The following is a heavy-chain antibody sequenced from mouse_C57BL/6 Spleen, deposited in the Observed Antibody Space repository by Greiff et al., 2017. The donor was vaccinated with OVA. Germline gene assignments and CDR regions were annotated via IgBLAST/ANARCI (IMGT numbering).Heavy chain of an antibody. CDR1: GFTFSSYG. V-gene: IGHV5-6*01. CDR2: ISSGGSYT. D-gene: IGHD1-1*01. J-gene: IGHJ4*01. Sequence: EVQVVESGGDLVKPGGSLKLSCAASGFTFSSYGMSWVRQTPDKRLEWVATISSGGSYTYYPDSVKGRFTISRDNAKNTLYLQMSSLKSEDTAMYYCARHYGSSWGYAMDYWGQGTSVTVSS. CDR3: ARHYGSSWGYAMDY.